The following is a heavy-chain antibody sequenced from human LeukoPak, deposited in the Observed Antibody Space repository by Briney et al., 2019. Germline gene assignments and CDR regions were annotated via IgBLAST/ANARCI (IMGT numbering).Heavy chain of an antibody. CDR2: IYYSGST. CDR1: GGSISSSSYY. Sequence: SETLSLTCTVSGGSISSSSYYWGWIRQPPGKGLEWIGSIYYSGSTYYNPSLKSRVTISVDTSKNQFSLKLSSVTAADTAVYYCARVQGYLYYYGMDVWGQGTTVTVSS. D-gene: IGHD1-1*01. V-gene: IGHV4-39*01. CDR3: ARVQGYLYYYGMDV. J-gene: IGHJ6*02.